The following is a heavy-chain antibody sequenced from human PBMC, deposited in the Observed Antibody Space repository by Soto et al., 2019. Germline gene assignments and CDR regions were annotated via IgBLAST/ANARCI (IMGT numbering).Heavy chain of an antibody. CDR3: ARYIPGVRYYGMDV. V-gene: IGHV3-23*01. Sequence: EVQLLESGGGLVQPGGSLRLSCAASGFTFSSYAMKWVRQAPGKGLEWVSLIGESGTPTYYADSVKGRFNISRDNSGNTLFLELYSLRAEDTSVYYCARYIPGVRYYGMDVWGQGTPVTVSS. CDR1: GFTFSSYA. J-gene: IGHJ6*02. CDR2: IGESGTPT. D-gene: IGHD2-2*01.